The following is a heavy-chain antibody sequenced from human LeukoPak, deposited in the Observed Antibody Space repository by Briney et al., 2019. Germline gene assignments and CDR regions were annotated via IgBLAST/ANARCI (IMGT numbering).Heavy chain of an antibody. J-gene: IGHJ4*02. CDR3: ATSPEGYYFDY. V-gene: IGHV4-34*01. CDR2: INHSGST. CDR1: GGSFSGYY. Sequence: PSETLSLTCAVYGGSFSGYYWSWIRQPPGKGLEWIGEINHSGSTNYNPSLKSRVTISVDTSKNQFSLKLSSVTAADTAVYYCATSPEGYYFDYWGQGTLVTVSS.